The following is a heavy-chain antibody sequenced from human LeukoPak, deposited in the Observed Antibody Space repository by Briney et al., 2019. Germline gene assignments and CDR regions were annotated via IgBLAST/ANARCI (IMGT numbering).Heavy chain of an antibody. V-gene: IGHV4-59*08. D-gene: IGHD3-22*01. J-gene: IGHJ4*02. CDR2: IYYSGST. CDR3: ARTYYYDSSGYYSYFDY. CDR1: GGSISSYY. Sequence: SETLSLTCTVSGGSISSYYWSWIRQPPGKGLEWIGYIYYSGSTNYNPSLESRVTISVDTSKNQFSLKLSSVTAADTAVYYCARTYYYDSSGYYSYFDYWGQGTLVTVSS.